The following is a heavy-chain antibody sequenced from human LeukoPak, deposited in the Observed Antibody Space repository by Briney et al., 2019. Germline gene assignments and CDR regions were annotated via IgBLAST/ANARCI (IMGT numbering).Heavy chain of an antibody. CDR1: GGSISSYY. D-gene: IGHD2-2*01. Sequence: SETLSLTCTVSGGSISSYYWSWIRQPPGKGLEWIGYIYYSGSTNYNPSLKSRVTISVDTSKNQFSLKLSSVTAADTAVYYCARDLTRGPAAVLSNDAFDIWGQGTMVTVSS. CDR2: IYYSGST. CDR3: ARDLTRGPAAVLSNDAFDI. V-gene: IGHV4-59*01. J-gene: IGHJ3*02.